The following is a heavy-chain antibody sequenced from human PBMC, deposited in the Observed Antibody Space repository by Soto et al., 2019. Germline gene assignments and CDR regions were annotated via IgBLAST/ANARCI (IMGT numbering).Heavy chain of an antibody. J-gene: IGHJ6*03. CDR3: ARDVSQVVPDATYYHYYMDV. D-gene: IGHD2-2*01. Sequence: EVQLVESGGGLVQPGGSLRVSCAASGFTFSSYNMNWVRQAPGKGLEWVSYISSTSSASYYADSVKGRFTISRDNAKNALYLQMNSLRAEDTAVYYCARDVSQVVPDATYYHYYMDVWGRGTTLTVSS. CDR1: GFTFSSYN. V-gene: IGHV3-48*01. CDR2: ISSTSSAS.